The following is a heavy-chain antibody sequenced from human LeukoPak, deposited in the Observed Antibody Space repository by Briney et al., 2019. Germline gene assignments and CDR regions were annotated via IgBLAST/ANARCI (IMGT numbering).Heavy chain of an antibody. CDR3: AKNDGNLPYYYYYMDV. D-gene: IGHD1-1*01. J-gene: IGHJ6*03. CDR2: ISGSGGST. CDR1: GFTFSSYA. V-gene: IGHV3-23*01. Sequence: GGSLRLSCAASGFTFSSYAMSWVRQAPGKGLEWVSTISGSGGSTYYADSVKGRFTISRDNSKNTLYLQMNSLRAEDTAVYYCAKNDGNLPYYYYYMDVWGKGTTVTVSS.